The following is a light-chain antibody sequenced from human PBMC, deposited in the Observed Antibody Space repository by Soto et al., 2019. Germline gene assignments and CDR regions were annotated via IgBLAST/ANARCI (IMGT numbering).Light chain of an antibody. CDR3: QQYNSSPWT. J-gene: IGKJ2*02. CDR1: QSISTW. CDR2: KAS. V-gene: IGKV1-5*03. Sequence: DIQLTQSPSTLSASVGDRVTITGRASQSISTWLAWYQQKPGKAPKLLIYKASSLESGVPSRFSGSGSGTEFTLTISSLQPDDFATFHCQQYNSSPWTFGQGTKLEIK.